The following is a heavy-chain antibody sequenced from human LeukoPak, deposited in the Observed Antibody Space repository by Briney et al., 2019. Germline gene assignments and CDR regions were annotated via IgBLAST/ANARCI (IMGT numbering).Heavy chain of an antibody. V-gene: IGHV3-15*01. CDR3: AADAFLLFGEFAH. Sequence: GGSLRLSCAASGFSFTNTWMSWVRQAPGRGRGWVGRIKSNPDGAATVYSAPVKGRFTISRDDSKNTLYLQLDSLKAEDTAVYYCAADAFLLFGEFAHWGQGTLVTVSS. D-gene: IGHD3-10*01. CDR1: GFSFTNTW. CDR2: IKSNPDGAAT. J-gene: IGHJ4*02.